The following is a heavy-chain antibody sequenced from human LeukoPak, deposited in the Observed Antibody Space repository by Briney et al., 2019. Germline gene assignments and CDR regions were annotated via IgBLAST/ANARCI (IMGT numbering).Heavy chain of an antibody. Sequence: GGSLRLSCAASGFTFSSYDMHWVRQAPGKGLEWVAFIRYDGSNKYYADSVKGRFTISRDNSKNTLYLQMNSLRAEDTAVYYCARDLNVWGAFDIWGQGTMVTVSS. D-gene: IGHD7-27*01. CDR2: IRYDGSNK. CDR1: GFTFSSYD. V-gene: IGHV3-30*02. CDR3: ARDLNVWGAFDI. J-gene: IGHJ3*02.